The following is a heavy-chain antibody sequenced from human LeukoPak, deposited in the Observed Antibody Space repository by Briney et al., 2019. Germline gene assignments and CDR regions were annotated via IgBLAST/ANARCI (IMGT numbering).Heavy chain of an antibody. D-gene: IGHD6-19*01. CDR3: ARENAIAVAGYYYYYGMDV. CDR2: INPSGGST. Sequence: ASVKVSCKASGYTFTSYYMHWVRQAPGQGLEWMGIINPSGGSTSYAQKFQGRVTMTRDTSTSTVYMELSSLRSEDTAVYYCARENAIAVAGYYYYYGMDVWGQGTTVTVSS. J-gene: IGHJ6*02. V-gene: IGHV1-46*01. CDR1: GYTFTSYY.